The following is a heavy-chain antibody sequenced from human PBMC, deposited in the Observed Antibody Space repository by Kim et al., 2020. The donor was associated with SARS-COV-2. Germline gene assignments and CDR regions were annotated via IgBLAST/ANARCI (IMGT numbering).Heavy chain of an antibody. V-gene: IGHV4-59*08. J-gene: IGHJ5*01. CDR2: IYYSGGT. Sequence: SETLSLTCTVSGGSISSYYWSWIRQPPGKGLEWIGYIYYSGGTNYNPSLKSRVTISVDTSKNQFSLKLSSVTAADTAVYYCARLQVTPVATILPTPLDN. D-gene: IGHD5-12*01. CDR1: GGSISSYY. CDR3: ARLQVTPVATILPTPLDN.